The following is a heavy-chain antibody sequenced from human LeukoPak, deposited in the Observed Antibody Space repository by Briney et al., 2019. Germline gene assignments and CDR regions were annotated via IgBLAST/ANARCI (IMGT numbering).Heavy chain of an antibody. J-gene: IGHJ6*03. CDR3: ARVSFYYDSSGYLLNYYYMDV. CDR1: GGSFSIYY. Sequence: PSETLSLTCTVSGGSFSIYYWSWIRQPAGKGLEWIGSIYYSGSTYYNPSLKSRVTISVGTSKNQFSLRLSSVTAADTAVYYCARVSFYYDSSGYLLNYYYMDVWGKGTTVTVSS. CDR2: IYYSGST. V-gene: IGHV4-59*01. D-gene: IGHD3-22*01.